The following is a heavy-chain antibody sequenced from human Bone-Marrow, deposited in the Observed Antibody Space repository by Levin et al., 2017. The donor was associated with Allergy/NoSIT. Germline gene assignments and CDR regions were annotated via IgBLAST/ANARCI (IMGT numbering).Heavy chain of an antibody. D-gene: IGHD3-22*01. V-gene: IGHV1-69*08. CDR3: ARDPGSTYYYDSSAYRTDYYFDY. J-gene: IGHJ4*02. Sequence: KISCKVSGGTFNSYTICWVRQAPGQGLEWMARIIPILAATKYAQKFQGRVTITADKSTSTAYMELSSLRSDDTAVYYCARDPGSTYYYDSSAYRTDYYFDYWGQGTLVTVSS. CDR1: GGTFNSYT. CDR2: IIPILAAT.